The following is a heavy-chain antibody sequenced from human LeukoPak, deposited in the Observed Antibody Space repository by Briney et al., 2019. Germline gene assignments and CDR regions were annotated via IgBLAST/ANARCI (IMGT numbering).Heavy chain of an antibody. J-gene: IGHJ3*02. CDR3: ARDLWVEWYRGPAFDI. Sequence: SETLSLTCTVSDGAMTTYYWSWIRQPPGKGLEWIGYIYHSGSTYYNPSLKSRVTISVDRSKNQFSLKLSSVTAADTAVYYCARDLWVEWYRGPAFDIWGQGTMVTVSS. CDR2: IYHSGST. V-gene: IGHV4-59*12. CDR1: DGAMTTYY. D-gene: IGHD3-3*01.